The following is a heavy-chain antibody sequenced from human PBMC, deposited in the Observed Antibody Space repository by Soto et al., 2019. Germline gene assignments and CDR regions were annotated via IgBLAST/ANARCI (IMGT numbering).Heavy chain of an antibody. CDR3: ARGVNYYDSSGSSWFDP. CDR2: IYYSGST. Sequence: SETLSLTCTVSGGSISSGGYYWSWIRQHPGKGLEWIGYIYYSGSTYYNPSLKSRVTISVDTSKNQFSLKLSSVTAADTAIYYCARGVNYYDSSGSSWFDPWGQGALVTVSS. J-gene: IGHJ5*02. CDR1: GGSISSGGYY. D-gene: IGHD3-22*01. V-gene: IGHV4-31*03.